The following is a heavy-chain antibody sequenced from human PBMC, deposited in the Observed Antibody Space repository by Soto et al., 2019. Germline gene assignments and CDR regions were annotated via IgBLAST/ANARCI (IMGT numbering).Heavy chain of an antibody. V-gene: IGHV4-31*03. J-gene: IGHJ4*02. CDR1: GGSISSGGYY. CDR2: IYYSGST. CDR3: ARDRRLWDYGSGRYFPALD. D-gene: IGHD3-10*01. Sequence: QVQLQESGPGLVKPSQTLSLTCTVSGGSISSGGYYWSWIRQHPGKGLEWIGYIYYSGSTYYNPSLKSRVTISVDTSKNQFSLKLSSVTAADTAVYYCARDRRLWDYGSGRYFPALDWGQGTLVTVSS.